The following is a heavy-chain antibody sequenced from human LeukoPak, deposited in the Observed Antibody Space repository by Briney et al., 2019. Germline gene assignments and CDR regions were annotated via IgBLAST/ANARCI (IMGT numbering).Heavy chain of an antibody. CDR3: ARDRSRFYDFWSGNNWFDP. J-gene: IGHJ5*02. Sequence: ASVKLSCKASGYTFTSYGISWVRQAPGQGLEWMGWISAYNGNTNYAQKLQGRVTMTTDTSTSTAYMELRSLRSDDTAVYYCARDRSRFYDFWSGNNWFDPWGQGTLVTVSS. D-gene: IGHD3-3*01. V-gene: IGHV1-18*01. CDR2: ISAYNGNT. CDR1: GYTFTSYG.